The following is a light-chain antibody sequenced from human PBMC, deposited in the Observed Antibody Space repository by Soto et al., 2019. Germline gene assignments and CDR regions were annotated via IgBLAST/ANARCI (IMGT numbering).Light chain of an antibody. Sequence: EIVMTQSPATLSLSPGERATLSCRASQSVRSHLAWFQQKPGQPPRLLIFGESTRATGVPARFSGSGSGTEFTLIISSLQSEDFAVYYCQQYNNWPLTFGGGTKVDIK. CDR3: QQYNNWPLT. J-gene: IGKJ4*01. CDR2: GES. V-gene: IGKV3-15*01. CDR1: QSVRSH.